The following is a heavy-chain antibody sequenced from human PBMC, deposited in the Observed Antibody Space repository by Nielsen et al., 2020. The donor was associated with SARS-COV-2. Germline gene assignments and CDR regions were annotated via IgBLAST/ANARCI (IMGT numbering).Heavy chain of an antibody. CDR3: AKDQYYYDSRGAFDI. V-gene: IGHV3-30*18. CDR2: ISYDGSNK. J-gene: IGHJ3*02. CDR1: GFTFSSYG. D-gene: IGHD3-22*01. Sequence: GGSLRLSCAASGFTFSSYGMHWVRQAPGQGLEWVAVISYDGSNKHYADSVKGRFTISRDNSKNTLYLQMNSLRAEDTAVYYCAKDQYYYDSRGAFDIWGQGTMVTVSS.